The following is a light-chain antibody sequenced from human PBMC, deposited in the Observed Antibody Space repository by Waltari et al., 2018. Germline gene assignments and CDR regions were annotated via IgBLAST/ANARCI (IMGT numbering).Light chain of an antibody. J-gene: IGKJ1*01. Sequence: EIVMTQSPATLSVSPGERATLSCRASQRIITNLAWYQQKSGQAPRLLIHSASTRATGIPARFSGSGSGTEFTLTISSLQSEDSGVYYCQQYHNWPPWTFGQGTKVEIK. CDR2: SAS. CDR3: QQYHNWPPWT. V-gene: IGKV3-15*01. CDR1: QRIITN.